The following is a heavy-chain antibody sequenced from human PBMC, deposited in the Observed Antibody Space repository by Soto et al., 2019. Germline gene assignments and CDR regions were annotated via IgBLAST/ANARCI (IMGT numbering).Heavy chain of an antibody. J-gene: IGHJ5*02. V-gene: IGHV4-59*01. Sequence: SETLSLTSTVSCGSIISYYWNWIRQPPGKGLEWIGYIYYSGITNYNPSLKSRVSISVDTSKNQFSLKLSSVTAADTAVYYCARGLNSGSYRNWFDPWGQGTLVTVSS. D-gene: IGHD1-26*01. CDR2: IYYSGIT. CDR3: ARGLNSGSYRNWFDP. CDR1: CGSIISYY.